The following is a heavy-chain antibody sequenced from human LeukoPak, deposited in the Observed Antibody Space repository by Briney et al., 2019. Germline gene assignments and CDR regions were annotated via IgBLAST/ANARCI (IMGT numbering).Heavy chain of an antibody. D-gene: IGHD3-10*01. Sequence: ASVKVSCKASGGTFSSYAISWVRQAPGQGPEWMGRIIPILGIANYAQKFQGRVTITADKSTSTAYMELSSLRSEDTAVYYCARVGMVRGGWFDPWGQGTLVTVSS. V-gene: IGHV1-69*04. CDR2: IIPILGIA. CDR1: GGTFSSYA. J-gene: IGHJ5*02. CDR3: ARVGMVRGGWFDP.